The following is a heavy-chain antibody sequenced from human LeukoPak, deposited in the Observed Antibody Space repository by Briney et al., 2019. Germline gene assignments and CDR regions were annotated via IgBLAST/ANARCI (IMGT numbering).Heavy chain of an antibody. D-gene: IGHD1-20*01. Sequence: GGSLRLSCAASGFTFDDYAMHWVRQAPGKGLEWVSGISWNSGSIGYADSVKGRFTISRDNAKNSLYLQMNSLRAEDTALYYCVKGAHNWNPGRFDPWGQGTLVTVSS. CDR2: ISWNSGSI. CDR1: GFTFDDYA. V-gene: IGHV3-9*01. CDR3: VKGAHNWNPGRFDP. J-gene: IGHJ5*02.